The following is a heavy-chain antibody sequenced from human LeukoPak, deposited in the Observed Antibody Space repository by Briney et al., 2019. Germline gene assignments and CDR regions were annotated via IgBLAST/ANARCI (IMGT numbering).Heavy chain of an antibody. Sequence: SETLSLTCTVSGGSISSSSYYWGWIRQPPGKGLEWIGSIYYSGSTYYNPSLKSRVTISVDTSKNQFSLKLSSVTAADTAVYYCARHTHLISYYYGSGSYSSDYWGQGTLVTVSS. CDR2: IYYSGST. D-gene: IGHD3-10*01. CDR3: ARHTHLISYYYGSGSYSSDY. V-gene: IGHV4-39*01. J-gene: IGHJ4*02. CDR1: GGSISSSSYY.